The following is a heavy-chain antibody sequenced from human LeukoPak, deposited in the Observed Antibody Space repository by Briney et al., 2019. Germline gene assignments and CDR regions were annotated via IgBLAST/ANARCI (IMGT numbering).Heavy chain of an antibody. CDR3: ARMAGYGSGSYPIDY. Sequence: GGSLRLSCVASGFTFSSYEMNWVRQAPGKGLEWVAVIWYDGSNKYYADSVKGRFTISRDNSKNTLYLQMNSLRAEDTAVYYCARMAGYGSGSYPIDYWGQGTLVTVSS. J-gene: IGHJ4*02. V-gene: IGHV3-33*08. D-gene: IGHD3-10*01. CDR1: GFTFSSYE. CDR2: IWYDGSNK.